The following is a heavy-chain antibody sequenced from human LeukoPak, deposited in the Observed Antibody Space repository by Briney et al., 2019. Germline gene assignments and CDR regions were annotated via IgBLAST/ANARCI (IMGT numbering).Heavy chain of an antibody. CDR2: IYSDGTT. CDR1: GVRLCTNY. V-gene: IGHV3-53*01. D-gene: IGHD6-13*01. CDR3: VRYRVTWYHFDY. Sequence: GGSLRLSCAASGVRLCTNYMSWGRQAPREGLEWVSFIYSDGTTYSADSVKGRFTISRDNSKNTLSLEMHSLRAEDTAVYYCVRYRVTWYHFDYWGQGTLVTVSS. J-gene: IGHJ4*02.